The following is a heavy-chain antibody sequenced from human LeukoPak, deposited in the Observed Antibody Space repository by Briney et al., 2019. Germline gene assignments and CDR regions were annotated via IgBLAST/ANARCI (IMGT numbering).Heavy chain of an antibody. J-gene: IGHJ4*02. D-gene: IGHD3-22*01. CDR3: ARGEYYDRSAYCFD. Sequence: ASVKVSCKASGYTFTGYYMHWVRQAPGQGLEWMGWINPNSGGINYVQRFQGRVTMTRDTSISTAYMELSRLRSDDTAVYYCARGEYYDRSAYCFDWGQGTLVTVSS. V-gene: IGHV1-2*02. CDR2: INPNSGGI. CDR1: GYTFTGYY.